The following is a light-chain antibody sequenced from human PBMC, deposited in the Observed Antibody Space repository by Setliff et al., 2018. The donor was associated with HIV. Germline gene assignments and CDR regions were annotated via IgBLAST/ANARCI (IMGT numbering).Light chain of an antibody. CDR2: DVK. Sequence: QSALTQPASVSGSPGQLITLSCTGTSSDVGGYNYVSWYQQHPDKAPKLMIYDVKNRPSGVSDRFSGSKSGNTASLTISGLQAEDEADYYCCSYAGSGPVFGAGTKVTVL. CDR3: CSYAGSGPV. J-gene: IGLJ1*01. V-gene: IGLV2-23*02. CDR1: SSDVGGYNY.